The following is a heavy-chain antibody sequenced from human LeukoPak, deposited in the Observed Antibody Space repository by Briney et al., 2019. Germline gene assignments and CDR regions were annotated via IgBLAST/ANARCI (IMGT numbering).Heavy chain of an antibody. D-gene: IGHD3-22*01. V-gene: IGHV4-59*01. J-gene: IGHJ4*02. CDR3: ARTFSRYDGSGLSS. CDR2: IYYSGST. CDR1: GDSISSYY. Sequence: PSETLSLTCTVSGDSISSYYWSWIRQPPGKGLEWIGYIYYSGSTNYNPSLKSRLTISVDTSKNQFSLKLTSVTAADTAVYYCARTFSRYDGSGLSSWGQGTLVTVSP.